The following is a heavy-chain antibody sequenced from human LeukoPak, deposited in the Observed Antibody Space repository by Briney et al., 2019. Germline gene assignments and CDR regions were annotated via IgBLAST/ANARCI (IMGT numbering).Heavy chain of an antibody. CDR1: GGTFSSYA. CDR3: ARALYYYDSSGSALYYFDY. Sequence: SVKVSCKASGGTFSSYAISWVRQAPGQGLEWMGGIIPIFGTANYAQKFHGRVTITADESTSTAYMELSSLTSEDPAVYYCARALYYYDSSGSALYYFDYWGQGTLVTLSS. J-gene: IGHJ4*02. CDR2: IIPIFGTA. D-gene: IGHD3-22*01. V-gene: IGHV1-69*13.